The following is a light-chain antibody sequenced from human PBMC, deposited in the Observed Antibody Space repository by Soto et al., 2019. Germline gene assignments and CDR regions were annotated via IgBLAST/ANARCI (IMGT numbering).Light chain of an antibody. Sequence: QLVLTQSPSASASLGASVKLTCTLSSGHSSYAIAWHQQQPEKGPRYLMKLNSDGSHSKGDGIPDRFSGSSSGAERYLTISSLQSEDEADYYCQTSGTGIHHVFGTGTKLTVL. CDR3: QTSGTGIHHV. V-gene: IGLV4-69*01. CDR2: LNSDGSH. J-gene: IGLJ1*01. CDR1: SGHSSYA.